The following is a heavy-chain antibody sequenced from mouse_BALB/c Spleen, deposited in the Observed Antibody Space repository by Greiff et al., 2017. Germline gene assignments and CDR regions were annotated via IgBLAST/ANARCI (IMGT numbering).Heavy chain of an antibody. V-gene: IGHV5-6*02. CDR3: ARHDGWYFEV. J-gene: IGHJ1*01. CDR1: GFTFSSYG. D-gene: IGHD2-3*01. Sequence: EVKLVESGGDLVKPGGSLKLSCAASGFTFSSYGMSWVRQTPDKRLEWVATISSGGSYTYYPDSVKGRFTISRDNAKNTLYLQMSSLKSEDTAMYYCARHDGWYFEVWGAGTTVTVSS. CDR2: ISSGGSYT.